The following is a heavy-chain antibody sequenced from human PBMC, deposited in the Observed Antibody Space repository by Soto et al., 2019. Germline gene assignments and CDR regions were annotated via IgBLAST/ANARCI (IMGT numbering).Heavy chain of an antibody. CDR2: VYKSGRT. CDR3: ARQGIVGVTEAFDI. J-gene: IGHJ3*02. CDR1: GGSISTTSYY. Sequence: QLQLQESGPGLVKPSGTLSLTCTVSGGSISTTSYYWGWIRQPPGKGLEWIGSVYKSGRTYYNPSRNSRVTISVDSSKNQFPLKLSSGTAADTAVYYCARQGIVGVTEAFDIWGQGTMVTVSS. D-gene: IGHD3-16*01. V-gene: IGHV4-39*01.